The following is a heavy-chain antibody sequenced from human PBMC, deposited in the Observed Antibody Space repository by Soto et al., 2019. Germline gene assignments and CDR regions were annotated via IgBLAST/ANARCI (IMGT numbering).Heavy chain of an antibody. CDR3: VRRSPEDAFDI. Sequence: TLSLTCAVSGGSIISGGYSWSWIRQPPGKGLQWIGHIYEGGNTYYIPSLESRVAISTDKSKNQFSLRLSSVTAADTAVYYCVRRSPEDAFDIWGQGTMVTVPS. CDR2: IYEGGNT. V-gene: IGHV4-30-2*01. CDR1: GGSIISGGYS. J-gene: IGHJ3*02.